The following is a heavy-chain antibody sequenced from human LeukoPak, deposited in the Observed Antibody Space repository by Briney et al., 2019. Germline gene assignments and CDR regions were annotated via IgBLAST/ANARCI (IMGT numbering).Heavy chain of an antibody. D-gene: IGHD2-2*01. CDR2: TYYRSTWYN. Sequence: SQTLSLTCAISGDSFASNSVTWNWIRQSPSRGLEWLGRTYYRSTWYNDYAVSVRGRITVNPDTSKNQFSLHLNSVTPEDTAVYYCARRLTQYDCFDPWGQGILVTVSS. CDR1: GDSFASNSVT. V-gene: IGHV6-1*01. CDR3: ARRLTQYDCFDP. J-gene: IGHJ5*02.